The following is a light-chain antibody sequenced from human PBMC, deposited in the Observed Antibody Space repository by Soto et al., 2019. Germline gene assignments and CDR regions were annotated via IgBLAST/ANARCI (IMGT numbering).Light chain of an antibody. CDR3: QQRSKWPLT. J-gene: IGKJ4*01. V-gene: IGKV3-15*01. CDR1: QSVSSN. Sequence: EIVMTQSPATLSVSPGERATLSCRASQSVSSNLAWYQKKPGQAPRLLIYGASTRATGIPARFSGSGSATEFTLTISSLQSGDFAVYYCQQRSKWPLTFGGGTKVEIK. CDR2: GAS.